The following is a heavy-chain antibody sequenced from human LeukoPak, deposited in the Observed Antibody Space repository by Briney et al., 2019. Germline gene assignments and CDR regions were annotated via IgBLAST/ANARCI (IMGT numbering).Heavy chain of an antibody. Sequence: PSETLSLTCTVAGDSILTRTYYWGWIRQPPGKGLEWIGSIYYSGTTHYNPSLKSRVTISVDTSENQFSLELHSVTAADTAVYYCARRGSSSFDSWGQGTLVTVSS. CDR1: GDSILTRTYY. V-gene: IGHV4-39*01. J-gene: IGHJ4*02. CDR3: ARRGSSSFDS. CDR2: IYYSGTT. D-gene: IGHD6-6*01.